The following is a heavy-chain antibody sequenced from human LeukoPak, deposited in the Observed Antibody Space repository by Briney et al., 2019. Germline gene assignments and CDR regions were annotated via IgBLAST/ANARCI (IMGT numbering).Heavy chain of an antibody. V-gene: IGHV1-69*06. J-gene: IGHJ4*02. Sequence: ASVKVSCKASGGTFSSYAISWVRQAPGQGLEWMGGIIPIFGTANYAQKFQGRVTITADKSTSTAYMELSSLRSEDTAVYYCASSYYDSSGHKDYWGQGTLVTVSS. D-gene: IGHD3-22*01. CDR3: ASSYYDSSGHKDY. CDR1: GGTFSSYA. CDR2: IIPIFGTA.